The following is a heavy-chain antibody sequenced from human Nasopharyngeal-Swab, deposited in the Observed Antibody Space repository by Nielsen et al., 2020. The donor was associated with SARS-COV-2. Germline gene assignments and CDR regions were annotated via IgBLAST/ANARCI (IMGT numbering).Heavy chain of an antibody. CDR3: ARGRGSSPSRVYYYYMDV. J-gene: IGHJ6*03. D-gene: IGHD6-6*01. Sequence: WIRQPPGKGLEWIGEINHSGSTNYNPSLKSRVTISVHTSKNQFSLKLSSVTAADTAVYYCARGRGSSPSRVYYYYMDVWGKGTTVTVSS. V-gene: IGHV4-34*01. CDR2: INHSGST.